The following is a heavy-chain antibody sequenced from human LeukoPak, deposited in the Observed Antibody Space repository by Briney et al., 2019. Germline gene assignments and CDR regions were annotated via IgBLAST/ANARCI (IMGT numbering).Heavy chain of an antibody. CDR1: GGPFSGYY. V-gene: IGHV4-34*01. CDR2: INHSGST. D-gene: IGHD5-18*01. J-gene: IGHJ4*02. Sequence: SETLSLTCAVHGGPFSGYYWSWIRQPPGKGLEWIGEINHSGSTNYNPSLKSRVTISVDTSKNQFSLKLSSVTAADTAVYYCARGGYSYGYGPIDYWGQGTLVTVSS. CDR3: ARGGYSYGYGPIDY.